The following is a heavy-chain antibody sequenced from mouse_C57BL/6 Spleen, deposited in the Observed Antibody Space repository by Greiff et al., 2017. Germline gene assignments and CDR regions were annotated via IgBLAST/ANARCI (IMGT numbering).Heavy chain of an antibody. Sequence: QVQLQQSGPALVKPGASVKLSCKASGYAFSSPWMNWVKQRPGKGLEWIGRLSPGAGDTNYNGTFTGKATLTADKSYSTAYMQLRSLTSEVSAVSFCAMSDDYYGYDDYWGQGTTLTVSS. J-gene: IGHJ2*01. CDR3: AMSDDYYGYDDY. D-gene: IGHD2-14*01. CDR2: LSPGAGDT. CDR1: GYAFSSPW. V-gene: IGHV1-82*01.